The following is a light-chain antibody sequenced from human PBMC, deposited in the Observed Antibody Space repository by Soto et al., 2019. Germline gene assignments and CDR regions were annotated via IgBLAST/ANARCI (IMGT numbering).Light chain of an antibody. Sequence: EIVLTQSPATLSLSPGERATLSCRASQSVSSYLAWYQQKPGQAPRLLIYDASNRATGIPARFSGSGSGTDFTLSISNLETEDCAVYYCQQRSNWQITFGGGTKVEIK. V-gene: IGKV3-11*01. CDR2: DAS. CDR3: QQRSNWQIT. CDR1: QSVSSY. J-gene: IGKJ4*01.